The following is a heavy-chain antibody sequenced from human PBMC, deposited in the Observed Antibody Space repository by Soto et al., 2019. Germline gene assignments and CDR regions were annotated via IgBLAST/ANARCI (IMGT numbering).Heavy chain of an antibody. CDR3: ARAGGSYYYDSSDAFDI. J-gene: IGHJ3*02. D-gene: IGHD3-22*01. CDR2: ISSSSSTI. CDR1: GFTFSSYS. Sequence: PGGSLRLSCAASGFTFSSYSMNWVRQAPGKGLEWVSYISSSSSTIYYADSVKGRFTISRDNAKNSLYLQMNSLRDEDTAVYYCARAGGSYYYDSSDAFDIWGQGTMVTVS. V-gene: IGHV3-48*02.